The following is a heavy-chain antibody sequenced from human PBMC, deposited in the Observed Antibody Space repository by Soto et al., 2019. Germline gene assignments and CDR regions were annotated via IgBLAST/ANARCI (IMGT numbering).Heavy chain of an antibody. V-gene: IGHV3-30-3*01. J-gene: IGHJ4*02. CDR3: ARAVNGVCYLDY. CDR2: ISYDGSNK. CDR1: GFTFSSYA. Sequence: QVQLVESGGGVVQPGRSLRLSCAASGFTFSSYAMHWVRQAPGKGLEWVAVISYDGSNKYYADSVKGRFSNSRDNSKNTLYLQMNSLRAEDTAVYYCARAVNGVCYLDYWGQGTLVTVSS. D-gene: IGHD2-8*01.